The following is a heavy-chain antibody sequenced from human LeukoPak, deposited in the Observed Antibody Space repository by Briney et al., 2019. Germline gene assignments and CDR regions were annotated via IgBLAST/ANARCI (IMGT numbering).Heavy chain of an antibody. CDR3: TTAFKIAAETPGGI. CDR1: RFSFGDYA. CDR2: IRSKAYGGTT. J-gene: IGHJ3*02. Sequence: PGGSLRLSCTASRFSFGDYAMSWVRQAPGKGLEWVGFIRSKAYGGTTDYAAPVKGRFTISRDDSKNTLYLQMNSLKTEDTAVYYCTTAFKIAAETPGGIWGQGTMVTVSS. V-gene: IGHV3-49*04. D-gene: IGHD6-13*01.